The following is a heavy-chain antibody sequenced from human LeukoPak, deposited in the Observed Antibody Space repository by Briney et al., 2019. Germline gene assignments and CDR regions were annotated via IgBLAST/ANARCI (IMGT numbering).Heavy chain of an antibody. CDR2: TYYRSKWYN. D-gene: IGHD6-19*01. CDR1: GDSVSSNSAA. CDR3: ARGTGYSSGWRTGYFDY. J-gene: IGHJ4*02. V-gene: IGHV6-1*01. Sequence: PSQTLSLTCAISGDSVSSNSAAWNWIRQSPSRGLEWLGRTYYRSKWYNDYAVSVKSRITINPDTSKNQFSLQLNSVTPEDTAVYYCARGTGYSSGWRTGYFDYWGQGTLVTVSS.